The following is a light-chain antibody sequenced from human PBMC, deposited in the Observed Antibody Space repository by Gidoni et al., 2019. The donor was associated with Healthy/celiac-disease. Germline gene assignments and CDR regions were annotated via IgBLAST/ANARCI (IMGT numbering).Light chain of an antibody. V-gene: IGKV1-9*01. CDR2: AAS. Sequence: DFQLTQSPSFLSASVGDRVTITCRASQGISSYLAWYQQKPGKAPQLLIYAASTLQSAVPSRFSGSGSETELTLRISRLQHEDFENCYYQQISSSPTFGGGTKVEIK. CDR3: QQISSSPT. CDR1: QGISSY. J-gene: IGKJ4*01.